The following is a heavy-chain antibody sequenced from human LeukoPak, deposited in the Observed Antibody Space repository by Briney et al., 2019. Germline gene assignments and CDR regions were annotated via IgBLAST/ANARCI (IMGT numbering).Heavy chain of an antibody. CDR2: ISGDGSST. CDR1: GFTFSSFY. V-gene: IGHV3-74*01. Sequence: PGGSLRLSCAASGFTFSSFYMHWVRQVPGKGLVWVSRISGDGSSTTYVDSVKGRFTISRDNSQNTLYLQMNSLRAEDTAVYYCAKGLVSYYFDYWGQGTQVTVSS. J-gene: IGHJ4*02. D-gene: IGHD3-9*01. CDR3: AKGLVSYYFDY.